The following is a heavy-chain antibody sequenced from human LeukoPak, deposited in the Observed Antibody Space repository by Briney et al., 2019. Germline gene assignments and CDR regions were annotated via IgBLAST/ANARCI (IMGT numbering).Heavy chain of an antibody. CDR1: GYTFTGYY. J-gene: IGHJ6*03. V-gene: IGHV1-2*02. CDR2: VNPTSGGT. D-gene: IGHD3-10*01. Sequence: GASVKVSCKASGYTFTGYYMHWVRQAPGQGLEWMGWVNPTSGGTNYAQKFQGRVTMTRDTSISTAYMELSRLRSDDTAVYYCARDKSEVLWFGELSYMDVWGKGTTVTVSS. CDR3: ARDKSEVLWFGELSYMDV.